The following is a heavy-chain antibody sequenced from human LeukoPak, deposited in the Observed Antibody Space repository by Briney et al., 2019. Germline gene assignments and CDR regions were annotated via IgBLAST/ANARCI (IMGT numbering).Heavy chain of an antibody. D-gene: IGHD1-14*01. CDR1: GFSFNSYW. J-gene: IGHJ3*02. Sequence: GGSLRLSCAASGFSFNSYWTYWVRQVPGKALVWVSRVNNDGTGTTYADCVKGQFNISRDNAKNTVYLQMNSLRDEDTAVYYCARGGPDHAFDIWGQGTMVTVSS. V-gene: IGHV3-74*01. CDR3: ARGGPDHAFDI. CDR2: VNNDGTGT.